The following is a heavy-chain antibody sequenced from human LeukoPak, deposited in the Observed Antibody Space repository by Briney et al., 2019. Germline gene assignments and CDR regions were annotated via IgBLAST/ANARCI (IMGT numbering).Heavy chain of an antibody. J-gene: IGHJ4*02. CDR1: GGSISSSPYY. V-gene: IGHV4-31*03. CDR3: ARGVRWLQLSYFDY. CDR2: IYYSGST. D-gene: IGHD5-24*01. Sequence: PSETLSLTCTVSGGSISSSPYYWSWIRQHPGKGLEWIGYIYYSGSTYYNPSLKSRVTISVDTSKNQFSLKLSSVTAADTAVYYCARGVRWLQLSYFDYWGQGTLVTVSS.